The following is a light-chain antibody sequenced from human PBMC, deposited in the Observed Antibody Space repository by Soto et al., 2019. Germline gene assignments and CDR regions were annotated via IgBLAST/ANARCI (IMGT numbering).Light chain of an antibody. V-gene: IGLV4-69*01. CDR2: LNSDGSH. Sequence: QSMLTQSPSASATLGASVKFTCTLSSGHSSYAIAWHQQQPEKGPRYLMKLNSDGSHSKGDGIPDRFSGSSSGAERYLTISSLQSEDEADYYCQTWGSGIRVVFGGGTKLTV. CDR1: SGHSSYA. CDR3: QTWGSGIRVV. J-gene: IGLJ2*01.